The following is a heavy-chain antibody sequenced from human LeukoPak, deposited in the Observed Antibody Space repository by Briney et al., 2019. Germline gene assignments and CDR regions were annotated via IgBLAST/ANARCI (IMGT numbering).Heavy chain of an antibody. CDR2: ISGSGGST. V-gene: IGHV3-23*01. J-gene: IGHJ4*02. CDR1: GFTFSSYA. D-gene: IGHD1-1*01. Sequence: GGSLRLSCAASGFTFSSYAMSWVRQAPGKGLEWVSAISGSGGSTYYADSVKGRFTISRDNSKNTLYLQINSLRAEDTAVYYCAKFPNWNDGNYWGQGTLVTVSS. CDR3: AKFPNWNDGNY.